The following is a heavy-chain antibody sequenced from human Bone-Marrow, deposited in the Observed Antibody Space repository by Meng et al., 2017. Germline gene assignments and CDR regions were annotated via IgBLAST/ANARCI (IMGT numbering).Heavy chain of an antibody. V-gene: IGHV4-34*01. CDR1: GGSFSGYY. CDR2: INHSGST. Sequence: QVQLQQWGAGLLKPSETLSLTCAVYGGSFSGYYWNWIRQPPGKGLEWIGEINHSGSTNYNPSLKSRVTISVDTSKNQFSLKLSSVTAADTAVYYCARHIVVVTAIPYYFDYWGQGTLVTVSS. J-gene: IGHJ4*02. CDR3: ARHIVVVTAIPYYFDY. D-gene: IGHD2-21*02.